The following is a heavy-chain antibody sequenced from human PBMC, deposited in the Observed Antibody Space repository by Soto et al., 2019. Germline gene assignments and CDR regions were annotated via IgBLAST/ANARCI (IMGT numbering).Heavy chain of an antibody. Sequence: QVQLQESGPGLVKPSETLSLTCAVSGDSISSYYCMWIRQPPGKGLESIGYLYYGRSANYNPSLKSRVTLSVDTSTNQCSLTLSSMTAADSVVYYCALRSMAVVPEYWGQGTLVTVSS. CDR3: ALRSMAVVPEY. J-gene: IGHJ4*02. CDR2: LYYGRSA. CDR1: GDSISSYY. V-gene: IGHV4-59*04. D-gene: IGHD2-15*01.